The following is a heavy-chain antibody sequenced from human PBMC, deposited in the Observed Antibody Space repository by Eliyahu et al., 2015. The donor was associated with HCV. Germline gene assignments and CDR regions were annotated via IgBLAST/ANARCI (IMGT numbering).Heavy chain of an antibody. CDR1: GVIDXSYW. D-gene: IGHD3-22*01. V-gene: IGHV3-74*01. J-gene: IGHJ4*02. CDR3: ATGPGGYYTD. Sequence: EVQLVESGGGLVQPGGSLXLSCXASGVIDXSYWTHWVRQAPGKGLVWVSRINGDGSRTNYAPSVEGRFIISRDIAKSTVYLQMNSLRAEDTALYYCATGPGGYYTDWGQGTLVTVSS. CDR2: INGDGSRT.